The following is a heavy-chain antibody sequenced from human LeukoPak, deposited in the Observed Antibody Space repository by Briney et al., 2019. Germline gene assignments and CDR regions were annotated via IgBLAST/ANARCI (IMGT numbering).Heavy chain of an antibody. CDR3: AGDGPRWYGCFDP. D-gene: IGHD6-13*01. CDR1: GGSISSYY. CDR2: IYYSGST. J-gene: IGHJ5*02. V-gene: IGHV4-59*01. Sequence: SETLSLTCTVSGGSISSYYWSWIRQPPGKGLEWIGYIYYSGSTNYNPSLKSRVTISVDTSKNQFSLKLSSVTAADTAVYYCAGDGPRWYGCFDPGGREPLVTVPS.